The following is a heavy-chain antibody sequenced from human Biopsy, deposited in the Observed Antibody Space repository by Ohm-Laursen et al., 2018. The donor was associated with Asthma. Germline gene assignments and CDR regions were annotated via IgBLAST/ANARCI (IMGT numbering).Heavy chain of an antibody. CDR2: IYWDDYN. CDR3: ALSQDSGFDDHSPSWFDP. D-gene: IGHD3-9*01. CDR1: GFSFSTYGVG. Sequence: TQTLTLTCTFSGFSFSTYGVGVGWIRQSPGKALEWLALIYWDDYNLFRPSLKRRLTITKDPSKNQVVLTMTKMDPVDSGTYYYALSQDSGFDDHSPSWFDPWGQGTLVTVSS. J-gene: IGHJ5*02. V-gene: IGHV2-5*02.